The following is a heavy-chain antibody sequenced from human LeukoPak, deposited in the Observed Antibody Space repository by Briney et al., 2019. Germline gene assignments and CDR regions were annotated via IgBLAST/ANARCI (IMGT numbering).Heavy chain of an antibody. CDR2: ISSSSSYI. J-gene: IGHJ6*02. CDR3: ARDRQWLVGGYYYYYYGMDV. Sequence: GGSLRLSCAASGFTFSSCSMNWVRQAPGKGLEWVSSISSSSSYIYYADSVKGRFTISRDNAKNSLYLQMNSLRAEDTAVYYCARDRQWLVGGYYYYYYGMDVWGQGTTVTVSS. D-gene: IGHD6-19*01. V-gene: IGHV3-21*01. CDR1: GFTFSSCS.